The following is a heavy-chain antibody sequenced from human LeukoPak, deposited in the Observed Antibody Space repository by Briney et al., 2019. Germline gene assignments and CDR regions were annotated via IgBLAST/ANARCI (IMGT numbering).Heavy chain of an antibody. CDR1: GFTFSSYG. V-gene: IGHV3-33*01. Sequence: PGGSLRLSCAAPGFTFSSYGMHWVRQAPGKGLEWVAVIWYDGSNKYYADSVKGRFTISRDNSKNTLYLQMNSLRAEDTAVYYCARDWGYSSSSVYYFDYWGQGTLVTVSS. J-gene: IGHJ4*02. D-gene: IGHD6-13*01. CDR2: IWYDGSNK. CDR3: ARDWGYSSSSVYYFDY.